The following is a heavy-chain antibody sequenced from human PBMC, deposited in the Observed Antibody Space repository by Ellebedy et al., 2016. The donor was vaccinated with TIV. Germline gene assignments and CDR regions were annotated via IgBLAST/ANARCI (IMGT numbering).Heavy chain of an antibody. CDR1: GYTFTGYY. Sequence: AASVKVSCKASGYTFTGYYMHWVRQAPGQGLEWMGWINPNSGGTNYAQKFQGRVTMTRDTSISTAYMELSRLRSDDTAVYYCARDRGSGWDAFDIWGQGTMVTVSS. CDR2: INPNSGGT. J-gene: IGHJ3*02. CDR3: ARDRGSGWDAFDI. V-gene: IGHV1-2*02. D-gene: IGHD6-19*01.